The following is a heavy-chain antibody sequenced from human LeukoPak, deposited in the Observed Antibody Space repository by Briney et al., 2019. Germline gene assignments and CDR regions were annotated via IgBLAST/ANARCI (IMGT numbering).Heavy chain of an antibody. CDR2: ISWNSGSI. V-gene: IGHV3-9*03. CDR3: ARGITGTEWADYFDY. J-gene: IGHJ4*02. D-gene: IGHD1-20*01. Sequence: QSGGSLRLSCAASGFTFDDYAMHWVRQAPGKGLEWVSGISWNSGSIGYADSVKGRFTTSRDNAKNSLYLQMNSLRAEDMALYYCARGITGTEWADYFDYWGQGTLVTVSS. CDR1: GFTFDDYA.